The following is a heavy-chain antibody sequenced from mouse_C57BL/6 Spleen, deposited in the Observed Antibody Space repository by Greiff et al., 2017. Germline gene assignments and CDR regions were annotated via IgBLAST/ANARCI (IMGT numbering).Heavy chain of an antibody. V-gene: IGHV1-64*01. CDR2: IHPNSGST. Sequence: QVQLQQPGAELVKPGASVKLSCKASGYTFTSYWMHWVKQRPGQGLEWIGMIHPNSGSTNYNEKFKSKATLTVDKSSSTAYMQLSSLTSEDSAVYYCARSVDGYSFDYWGQGTTLTVSS. J-gene: IGHJ2*01. CDR1: GYTFTSYW. D-gene: IGHD2-3*01. CDR3: ARSVDGYSFDY.